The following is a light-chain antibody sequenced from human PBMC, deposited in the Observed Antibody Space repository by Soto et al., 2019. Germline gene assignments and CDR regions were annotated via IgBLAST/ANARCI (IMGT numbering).Light chain of an antibody. CDR3: QYYGGSPYT. CDR2: GAS. Sequence: PGGRATLSCRASQSVSSTYLAWYQQKPGQAPRLLIYGASSRATGIPDRFSGSGSGTDITLTITRLEAEDFAVYYCQYYGGSPYTFGQGTKLEI. V-gene: IGKV3-20*01. J-gene: IGKJ2*01. CDR1: QSVSSTY.